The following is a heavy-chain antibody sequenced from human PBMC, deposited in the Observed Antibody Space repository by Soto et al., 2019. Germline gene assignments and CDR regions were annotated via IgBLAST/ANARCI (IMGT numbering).Heavy chain of an antibody. CDR2: VYYSGAT. Sequence: ASETLSLTCTVSGDSMATGGHYYNWIRQVPGKGLEWIGYVYYSGATHYTPSLRARATISRDTSKNQFSLRLISVTAADTALYYCARDKDLQPTVWGFWGQGIQVTVSS. V-gene: IGHV4-31*03. CDR3: ARDKDLQPTVWGF. J-gene: IGHJ4*02. CDR1: GDSMATGGHY. D-gene: IGHD3-16*01.